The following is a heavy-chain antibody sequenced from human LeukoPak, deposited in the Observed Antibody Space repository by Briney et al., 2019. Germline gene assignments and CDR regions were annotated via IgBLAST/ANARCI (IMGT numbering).Heavy chain of an antibody. D-gene: IGHD2-15*01. CDR1: GFTFSRYS. CDR2: ISASGCHI. J-gene: IGHJ4*02. V-gene: IGHV3-21*01. Sequence: KSGGSLRLSCAASGFTFSRYSMNWVRQPPGKGLEWVSSISASGCHIYYADSVKGRFSISRDSARNSVYVQMSSLRAEDTAVYYCARGPQFCSGGSCFGYYFDYWGQGALVTVSS. CDR3: ARGPQFCSGGSCFGYYFDY.